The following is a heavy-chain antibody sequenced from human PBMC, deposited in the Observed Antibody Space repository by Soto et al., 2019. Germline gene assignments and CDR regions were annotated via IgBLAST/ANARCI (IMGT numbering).Heavy chain of an antibody. V-gene: IGHV3-23*01. CDR3: AKILGGSGSYYNWYFDL. D-gene: IGHD3-10*01. CDR2: ISGGGLST. Sequence: GGSLRLSCAASGFTFSSYAISWVRQAPGKGLEWVSAISGGGLSTYYADSVKGRFTISRDNSKDTLYLQMNSLRAEDTAVYYCAKILGGSGSYYNWYFDLWGRGTLVTVS. J-gene: IGHJ2*01. CDR1: GFTFSSYA.